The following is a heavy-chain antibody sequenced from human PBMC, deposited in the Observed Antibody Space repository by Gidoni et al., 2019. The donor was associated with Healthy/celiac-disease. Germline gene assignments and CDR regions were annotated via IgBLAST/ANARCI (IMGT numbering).Heavy chain of an antibody. V-gene: IGHV3-53*01. CDR2: IYSGGST. CDR3: ARAGYGDYYSYYYYYGMDV. Sequence: EVQLVESGGGLMQPGGSRSLYCAPHGFTVSSNYMSWVRQAPGKGLEWVSVIYSGGSTYYADSVKGRFTISRDNSKNTLYLQMNSLRAEDTAVYYCARAGYGDYYSYYYYYGMDVWGQGTTVTVSS. J-gene: IGHJ6*02. D-gene: IGHD4-17*01. CDR1: GFTVSSNY.